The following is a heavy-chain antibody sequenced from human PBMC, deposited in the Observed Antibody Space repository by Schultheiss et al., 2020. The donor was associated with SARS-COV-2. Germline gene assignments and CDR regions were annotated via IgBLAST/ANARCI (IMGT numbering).Heavy chain of an antibody. CDR3: AKCGAAAGTDY. CDR1: GFTFSSYA. D-gene: IGHD6-13*01. V-gene: IGHV3-23*01. Sequence: GESLKISCAASGFTFSSYAMSWVRQAPGKGLEWVSAISGSGGSTYYADSVKGRFTISRDNSKNTLYLQMNSLRAEDTAVYYCAKCGAAAGTDYWGQGTLVTVSS. J-gene: IGHJ4*02. CDR2: ISGSGGST.